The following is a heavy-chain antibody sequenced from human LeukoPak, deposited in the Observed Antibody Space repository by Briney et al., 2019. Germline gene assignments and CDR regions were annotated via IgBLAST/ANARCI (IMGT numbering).Heavy chain of an antibody. CDR1: GYTFTGYY. J-gene: IGHJ4*02. Sequence: ASVKVSCKASGYTFTGYYMHWVRQAPGQGLEWMGIINPSGGSTSYAQKFQGRVTMTRDTSTSTVYMELSSLRSEDTAVYYCARALRWGGDLDYWGQGTLVTVSS. D-gene: IGHD2-21*02. CDR2: INPSGGST. CDR3: ARALRWGGDLDY. V-gene: IGHV1-46*01.